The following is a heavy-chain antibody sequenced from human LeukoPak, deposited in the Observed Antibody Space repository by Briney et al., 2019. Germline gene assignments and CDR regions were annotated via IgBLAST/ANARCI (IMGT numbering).Heavy chain of an antibody. Sequence: SETLSLTCAVYGGSFGGYYWSWIRQPPGKGLEWIGEINHSGSTNYNPSLKSRVTISVDTSKNQFSLKLSSVTAADTAVYYCARGRYSSGWYYFDYWGQGTLVTVSS. CDR2: INHSGST. CDR1: GGSFGGYY. V-gene: IGHV4-34*01. CDR3: ARGRYSSGWYYFDY. J-gene: IGHJ4*02. D-gene: IGHD6-19*01.